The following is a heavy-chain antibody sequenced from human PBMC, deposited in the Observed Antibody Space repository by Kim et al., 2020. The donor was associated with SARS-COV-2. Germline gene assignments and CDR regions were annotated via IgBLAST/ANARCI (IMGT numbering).Heavy chain of an antibody. V-gene: IGHV1-3*01. CDR3: AEERTGRYSSSWSWFDP. D-gene: IGHD6-13*01. J-gene: IGHJ5*02. Sequence: CQGRVTITRDTSASTAYMELSSLRSEDTAVYYCAEERTGRYSSSWSWFDPWGQGTLVTVSS.